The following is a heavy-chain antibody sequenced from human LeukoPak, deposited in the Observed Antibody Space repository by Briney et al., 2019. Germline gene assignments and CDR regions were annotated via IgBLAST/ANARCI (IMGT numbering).Heavy chain of an antibody. CDR2: IYHSGNT. V-gene: IGHV4-39*07. Sequence: SETLSLTCTVSGVSISSSTYYWGWIRQPPGKGLEWIGNIYHSGNTYYNPSLKSRVTMSVDTSKNQFSLKLSSVTAADTAVYYCARSGSNYYDSSGPYYFDYWGQGTLVTVSS. J-gene: IGHJ4*02. CDR1: GVSISSSTYY. CDR3: ARSGSNYYDSSGPYYFDY. D-gene: IGHD3-22*01.